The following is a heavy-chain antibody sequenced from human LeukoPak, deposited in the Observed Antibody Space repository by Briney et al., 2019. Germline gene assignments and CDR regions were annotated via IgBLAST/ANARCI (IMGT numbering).Heavy chain of an antibody. J-gene: IGHJ4*02. V-gene: IGHV3-48*01. CDR2: IQSSSNTI. CDR1: GFTFSSCW. Sequence: GGSLRLSCAASGFTFSSCWMTWVRQAPGKGLEWVSYIQSSSNTIYYADSVKGRFTISRDNAKNALYLQMNSLKAEDTALYYCVYDSSGNYYGYFDYWGQGTLVTVSS. D-gene: IGHD3-22*01. CDR3: VYDSSGNYYGYFDY.